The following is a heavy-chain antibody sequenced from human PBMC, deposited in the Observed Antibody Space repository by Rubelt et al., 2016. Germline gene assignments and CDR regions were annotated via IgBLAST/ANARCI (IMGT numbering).Heavy chain of an antibody. CDR1: GFTFSGYE. Sequence: GGSLRLSCAASGFTFSGYEMNWVRQAPGKGLEWVSYISDSGTTIYYADSVKGRFTISRDNAKNSLYLQMNSLRAEDTAVYFCARARLDYWGQGTLVTVSS. J-gene: IGHJ4*02. CDR3: ARARLDY. CDR2: ISDSGTTI. V-gene: IGHV3-48*03. D-gene: IGHD6-25*01.